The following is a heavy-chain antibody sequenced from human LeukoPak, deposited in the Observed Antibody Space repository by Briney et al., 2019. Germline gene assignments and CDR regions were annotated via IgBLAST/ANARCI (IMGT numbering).Heavy chain of an antibody. CDR1: GYTFTSYC. CDR2: INPSGGST. V-gene: IGHV1-46*01. CDR3: ARGLYGSGSYSWFDP. Sequence: ASVKVSCKASGYTFTSYCMHWVRQAPGQGLEWMGIINPSGGSTSYAQKFQGRVTMTRDTSTGTVYMELSSLRSEDTAVYYCARGLYGSGSYSWFDPWGQGTLVTVSS. D-gene: IGHD3-10*01. J-gene: IGHJ5*02.